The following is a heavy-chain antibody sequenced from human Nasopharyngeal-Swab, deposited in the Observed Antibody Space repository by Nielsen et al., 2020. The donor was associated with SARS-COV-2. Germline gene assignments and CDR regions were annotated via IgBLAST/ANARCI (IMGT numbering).Heavy chain of an antibody. CDR1: GFTFTSSA. V-gene: IGHV1-58*01. D-gene: IGHD5-18*01. CDR2: IVVGSGNT. J-gene: IGHJ5*02. CDR3: AGVDTAMVRFDP. Sequence: SVKVSCKASGFTFTSSAVQWVRQARGQRLEWIGWIVVGSGNTNYAQKFQERVTITRDMSTSTAYMELSSLRSEDTAVYYCAGVDTAMVRFDPWGQGTPVTVSS.